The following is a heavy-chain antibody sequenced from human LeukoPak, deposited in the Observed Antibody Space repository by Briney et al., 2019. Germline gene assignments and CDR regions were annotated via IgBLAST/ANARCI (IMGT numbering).Heavy chain of an antibody. CDR2: INHSGST. J-gene: IGHJ4*02. CDR3: ARAKGGYSYGYFDY. D-gene: IGHD5-18*01. Sequence: SETLSLTCAVYGGSFSGYYWSWFRHPPGKGRGGLGEINHSGSTNYNPSLKSRVTISVDTSKNQFSLKLSSVTAADTAVYYCARAKGGYSYGYFDYWGQGTLVTVSS. CDR1: GGSFSGYY. V-gene: IGHV4-34*01.